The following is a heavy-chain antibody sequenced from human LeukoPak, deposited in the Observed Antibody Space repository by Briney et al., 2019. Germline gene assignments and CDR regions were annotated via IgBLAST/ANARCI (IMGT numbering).Heavy chain of an antibody. J-gene: IGHJ4*02. CDR2: IIPIFGTA. Sequence: SVKVSCKASGGTFSSYAISWVRQAPGQGLEWMGGIIPIFGTANYAQKLQGRVTMTTDTSTSTAYMELRSLRSDDTAVYYCARDCSGGSCYSVYWGQGTLVTVSS. CDR1: GGTFSSYA. V-gene: IGHV1-69*05. CDR3: ARDCSGGSCYSVY. D-gene: IGHD2-15*01.